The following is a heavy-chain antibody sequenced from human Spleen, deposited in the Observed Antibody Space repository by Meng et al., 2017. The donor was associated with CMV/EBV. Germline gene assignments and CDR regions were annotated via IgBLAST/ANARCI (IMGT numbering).Heavy chain of an antibody. V-gene: IGHV4-31*03. CDR3: ARDTGTPGYYYGMDV. D-gene: IGHD1/OR15-1a*01. J-gene: IGHJ6*02. CDR1: GGSVSSGSYY. Sequence: SETLSLTCTVSGGSVSSGSYYWSWIRQPPGKGLEWIGYIYYSGSTYYNPSLKSRVTISVDTSKNQFSLKLSSVTAADTAVYYCARDTGTPGYYYGMDVWGQGTTVTVSS. CDR2: IYYSGST.